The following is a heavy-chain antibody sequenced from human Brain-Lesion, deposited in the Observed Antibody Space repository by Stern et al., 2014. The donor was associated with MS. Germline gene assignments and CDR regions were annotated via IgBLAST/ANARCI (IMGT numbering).Heavy chain of an antibody. D-gene: IGHD3-3*01. CDR3: ARDQRGITIFGVVTDYYYLGMDV. CDR2: INTNTGGP. CDR1: GYIFTGYY. Sequence: QVQLVQSGAEVKKPGASVKVSCKTSGYIFTGYYIHWGRKAPGQGLEWMAWINTNTGGPTYAQKFQGRVTMSRDTSISTAYVELSSLTSDDTAVYYCARDQRGITIFGVVTDYYYLGMDVWGQGTTVTVSS. J-gene: IGHJ6*02. V-gene: IGHV1-2*02.